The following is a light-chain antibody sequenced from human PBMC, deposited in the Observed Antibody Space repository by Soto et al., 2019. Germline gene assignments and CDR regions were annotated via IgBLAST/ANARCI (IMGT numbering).Light chain of an antibody. V-gene: IGKV3-15*01. CDR2: GAS. J-gene: IGKJ1*01. CDR3: QQYTAWPPWT. CDR1: QSVSSS. Sequence: EIVLTQSPGTLSLSPGERATLSCRASQSVSSSSLAWYQQKPGQAPRLLIYGASARATGIPARFSGSGSGTEFTLTINSLQSEDFAVYYCQQYTAWPPWTFGQGTKVDIK.